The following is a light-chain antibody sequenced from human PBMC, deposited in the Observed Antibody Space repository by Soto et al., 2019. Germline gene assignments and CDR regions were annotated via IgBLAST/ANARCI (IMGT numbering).Light chain of an antibody. V-gene: IGKV1-5*01. CDR2: DAS. CDR1: QSISVW. J-gene: IGKJ1*01. Sequence: DIHMTHSPSTLSASVVDRVTITCRASQSISVWVAWYQQKPGKAPKLLIYDASSLESGVPSRFSGSGSGTEFILTISSLQPDDFATYYCQQYESDSPWTFGQGTKVDIK. CDR3: QQYESDSPWT.